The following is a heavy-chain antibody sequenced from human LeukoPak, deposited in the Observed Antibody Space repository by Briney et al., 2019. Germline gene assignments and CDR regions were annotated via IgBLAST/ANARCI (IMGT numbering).Heavy chain of an antibody. V-gene: IGHV3-48*03. D-gene: IGHD4-17*01. Sequence: PGGSLRLSCAASGFTLSRYEMNSVRPAPGKGLEWVSYISTSGSTIFYADSVNGRFTISIDNANNSLYPQMNSLRAEDTAVYYCARDPTYGDLDYWGQGTLVTVSS. CDR1: GFTLSRYE. J-gene: IGHJ4*02. CDR3: ARDPTYGDLDY. CDR2: ISTSGSTI.